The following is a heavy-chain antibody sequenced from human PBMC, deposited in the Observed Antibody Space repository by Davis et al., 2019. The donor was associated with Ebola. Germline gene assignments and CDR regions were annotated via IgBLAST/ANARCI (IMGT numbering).Heavy chain of an antibody. D-gene: IGHD1-26*01. CDR2: IGTGHDT. V-gene: IGHV3-23*01. J-gene: IGHJ4*02. CDR1: GFISSNCA. CDR3: ASREVGLHNLY. Sequence: GESLKISCAASGFISSNCAMYWVRQAPGKGLEWVSIIGTGHDTYYADSVKGRFTISRDNSKNTVYMQMHNLRAEDTAVYYCASREVGLHNLYWGEGTLVSVSS.